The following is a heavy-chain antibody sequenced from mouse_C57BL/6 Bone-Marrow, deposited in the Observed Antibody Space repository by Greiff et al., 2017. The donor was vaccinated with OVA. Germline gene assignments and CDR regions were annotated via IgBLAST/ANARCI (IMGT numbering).Heavy chain of an antibody. V-gene: IGHV14-3*01. J-gene: IGHJ2*01. D-gene: IGHD4-1*01. CDR1: GFNIKNTD. Sequence: VTLKESVAELVRPGASVKLSCTASGFNIKNTDMHWVKQRPEQGLEWIGRIDPANGNTKYAPKFQGKATITADTSSNTAYLQLSSLTSEDTAIYYCARCWAYYFDYWGQGTTLTVSS. CDR2: IDPANGNT. CDR3: ARCWAYYFDY.